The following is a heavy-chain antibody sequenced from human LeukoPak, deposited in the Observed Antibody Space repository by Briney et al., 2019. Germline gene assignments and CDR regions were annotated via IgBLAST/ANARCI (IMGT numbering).Heavy chain of an antibody. D-gene: IGHD2-15*01. Sequence: GGSLTVSCAVSGFAVSANSMSWVRQAPGKGLEWVSSISGSSGSGGSTYYADSVKGRVTISRDNSKNTLSLQMNSLRAEDTAVYAKSGLNRFDYWGQGTLVTVSS. CDR2: ISGSSGSGGST. CDR1: GFAVSANS. J-gene: IGHJ4*02. CDR3: SGLNRFDY. V-gene: IGHV3-23*01.